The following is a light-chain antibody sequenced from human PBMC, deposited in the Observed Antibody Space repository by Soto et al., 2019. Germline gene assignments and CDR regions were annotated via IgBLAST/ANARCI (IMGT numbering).Light chain of an antibody. CDR3: QQSFSNPLT. J-gene: IGKJ4*01. Sequence: EIRMTQSPFSLSASVGGRVTNSCWAGEYIDFYVSWYQHKPGKAPKLLIYSASTFQAGVPSRFSGSGSGTDFTLTITSLQPEDLATYYCQQSFSNPLTFGGGTKVDIK. V-gene: IGKV1-39*01. CDR2: SAS. CDR1: EYIDFY.